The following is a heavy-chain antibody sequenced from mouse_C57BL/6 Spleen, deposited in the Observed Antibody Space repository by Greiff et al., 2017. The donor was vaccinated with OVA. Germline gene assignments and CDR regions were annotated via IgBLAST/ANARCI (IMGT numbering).Heavy chain of an antibody. CDR1: GFTFSDYG. CDR3: AKQGHSGNYLDY. J-gene: IGHJ2*01. Sequence: EVQGLQSGAGLVQPGASLKLSCAASGFTFSDYGMAWVRQAPGKGPEWVAFISNLAYSTYYADTVTGRCTITRENAKNTRYLEMSSLRSEGTAMYYCAKQGHSGNYLDYWGQDTTLTVSS. V-gene: IGHV5-15*01. CDR2: ISNLAYST.